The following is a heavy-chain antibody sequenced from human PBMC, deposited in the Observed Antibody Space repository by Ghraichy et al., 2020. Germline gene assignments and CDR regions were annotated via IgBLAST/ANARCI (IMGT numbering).Heavy chain of an antibody. J-gene: IGHJ6*02. CDR3: ARDQWSSTSCYAGEYYYYYYGMDV. Sequence: GGSLRLSCAASGFTFSSYSMNWVRQAPGKGLEWVSSISSSSSYIYYADSVKGRFTISRDNAKNSLYLQMNSLRAEDTAVYYCARDQWSSTSCYAGEYYYYYYGMDVWGQGTTVTVSS. V-gene: IGHV3-21*01. CDR2: ISSSSSYI. D-gene: IGHD2-2*01. CDR1: GFTFSSYS.